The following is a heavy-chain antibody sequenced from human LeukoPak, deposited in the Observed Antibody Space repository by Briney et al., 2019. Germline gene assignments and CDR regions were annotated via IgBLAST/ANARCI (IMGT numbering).Heavy chain of an antibody. D-gene: IGHD1-26*01. CDR1: GGSISSSSYY. CDR2: IYYSGST. Sequence: SETLSLTCTVSGGSISSSSYYWGWIRQPPGKGLEWIGSIYYSGSTYYNPSLKSRVTISVDTSKNQFSLKLSFVTAADTAVYYCARRPSGRYYFDYWGQGTLVTVSS. CDR3: ARRPSGRYYFDY. V-gene: IGHV4-39*07. J-gene: IGHJ4*02.